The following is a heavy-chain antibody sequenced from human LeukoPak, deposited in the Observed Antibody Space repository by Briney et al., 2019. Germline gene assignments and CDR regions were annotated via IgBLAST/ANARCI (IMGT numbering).Heavy chain of an antibody. Sequence: ASVKVSCKASGYTFTSYAMNWVRQAPGQGLEWMGWINPNSGGTNYAQKFQGRVTMTRDTSISTAYMELSRLRSDDTAVYYCARSRGEKSYSDYWGQGTLVTVSS. CDR1: GYTFTSYA. CDR3: ARSRGEKSYSDY. V-gene: IGHV1-2*02. J-gene: IGHJ4*02. CDR2: INPNSGGT.